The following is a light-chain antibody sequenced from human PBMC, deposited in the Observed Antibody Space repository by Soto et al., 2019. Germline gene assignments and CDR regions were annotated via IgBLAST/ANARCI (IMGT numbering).Light chain of an antibody. J-gene: IGKJ4*01. Sequence: EVVMRQSPATLSVSPGEVATLSCRASPGIGDTLAWYQQKPGQTPRLLIYDTSTRATGVPTRFSGSRSGAEFTLNINSLQSEDVSVYYCQPYNNWPLTFGGGTKVEIK. V-gene: IGKV3-15*01. CDR1: PGIGDT. CDR2: DTS. CDR3: QPYNNWPLT.